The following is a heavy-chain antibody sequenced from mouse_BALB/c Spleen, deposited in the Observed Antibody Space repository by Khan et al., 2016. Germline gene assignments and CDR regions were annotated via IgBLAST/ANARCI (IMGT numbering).Heavy chain of an antibody. J-gene: IGHJ1*01. CDR1: GYAFSSYW. Sequence: QVQLQQSGAELVRPGSSVKISCRASGYAFSSYWLNWVKQRPGQGLEWIGQIYPGDGDTNYNGKFKGKATLTADKSSSTAYMQLSSLTSEDSAVYFWARWGLGWDGYFDVWGAGTTVTVSS. CDR2: IYPGDGDT. CDR3: ARWGLGWDGYFDV. V-gene: IGHV1-80*01. D-gene: IGHD4-1*01.